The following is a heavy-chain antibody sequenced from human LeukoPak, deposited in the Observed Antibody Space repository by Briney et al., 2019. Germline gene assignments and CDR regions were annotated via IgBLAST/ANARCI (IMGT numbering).Heavy chain of an antibody. CDR2: IKQDGSEK. D-gene: IGHD3-22*01. CDR1: GFTFSSYW. V-gene: IGHV3-7*01. Sequence: GGSLRLSCAASGFTFSSYWMSWVRQPPGKGLEWVANIKQDGSEKYYVDSVKGRFTISRDNAKNSLYLQMNSLTAEDTAVYYCTRVQYDSSSPFDYWGQGTLVTVSS. J-gene: IGHJ4*02. CDR3: TRVQYDSSSPFDY.